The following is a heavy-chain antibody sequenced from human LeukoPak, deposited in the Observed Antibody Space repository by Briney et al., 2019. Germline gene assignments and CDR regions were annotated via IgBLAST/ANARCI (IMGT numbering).Heavy chain of an antibody. V-gene: IGHV1-18*01. J-gene: IGHJ4*02. D-gene: IGHD6-19*01. Sequence: ASVKVSCKXSGYTFTSYGISWVRQAPGQGLEWMGRISAYNGNTNYAQKLQGRVTMTTDTSTSIAYMELRSLRSDDTAVYYCARDEAVAFFDYWGQGTLVTVSS. CDR2: ISAYNGNT. CDR1: GYTFTSYG. CDR3: ARDEAVAFFDY.